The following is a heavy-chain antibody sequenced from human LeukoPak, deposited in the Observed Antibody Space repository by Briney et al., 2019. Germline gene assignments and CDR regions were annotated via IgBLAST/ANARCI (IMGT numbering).Heavy chain of an antibody. CDR3: ARGRDGDYPEPYNWFDP. CDR1: GHTSTNYD. D-gene: IGHD4-17*01. J-gene: IGHJ5*02. V-gene: IGHV1-18*01. Sequence: ASVKVSCKAAGHTSTNYDLGWVRHAPGQGLEWMGWISGYNGNTNYAQKLQGRVTMTTDTTTSTAYMELRSLRSDDTAVYYCARGRDGDYPEPYNWFDPWGQGTLVTVSS. CDR2: ISGYNGNT.